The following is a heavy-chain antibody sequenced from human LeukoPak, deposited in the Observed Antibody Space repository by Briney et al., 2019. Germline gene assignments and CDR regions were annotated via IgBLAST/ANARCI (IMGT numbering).Heavy chain of an antibody. CDR2: INTNTGNP. CDR1: GYTFTSYA. D-gene: IGHD6-13*01. Sequence: ASVKVSCKASGYTFTSYAMNWVRQAPGQGLEWMGWINTNTGNPTYAQGFTGRFVFSLDTFVSTSYLQISSLKAEDTAVYFCARGPLAAAGTNYYYYGLDVWGQGTTVTVSS. V-gene: IGHV7-4-1*02. J-gene: IGHJ6*02. CDR3: ARGPLAAAGTNYYYYGLDV.